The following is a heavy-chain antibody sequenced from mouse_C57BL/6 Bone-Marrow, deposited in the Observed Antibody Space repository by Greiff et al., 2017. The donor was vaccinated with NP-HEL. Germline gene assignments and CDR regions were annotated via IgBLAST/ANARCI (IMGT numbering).Heavy chain of an antibody. J-gene: IGHJ4*01. V-gene: IGHV2-2*01. CDR3: ARNYEIYYDYYAMDY. CDR1: GFSLTSYG. D-gene: IGHD2-1*01. CDR2: IWSGGST. Sequence: VKVVESGPGLVQPSQSLSITCTVSGFSLTSYGVHWVRQSPGKGLEWLGVIWSGGSTDYNAAFISRLSISKDNSKSQVFFKMNSLQADDTAIYYCARNYEIYYDYYAMDYWGQGTSVTVSS.